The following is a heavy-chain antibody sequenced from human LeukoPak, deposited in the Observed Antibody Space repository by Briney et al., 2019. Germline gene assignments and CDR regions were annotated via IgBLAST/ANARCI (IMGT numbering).Heavy chain of an antibody. V-gene: IGHV4-59*01. CDR3: ARDQGEGLDI. J-gene: IGHJ3*02. D-gene: IGHD1-26*01. CDR1: GGSISSYY. CDR2: IYYSGTT. Sequence: KPSETLSLTCTVSGGSISSYYWNCIRQPPGKGLEWIGYIYYSGTTSYNPSLKSRVSISVDTSKNQISLKLSSVTAADTAVYYCARDQGEGLDIWGQGIMVTVSS.